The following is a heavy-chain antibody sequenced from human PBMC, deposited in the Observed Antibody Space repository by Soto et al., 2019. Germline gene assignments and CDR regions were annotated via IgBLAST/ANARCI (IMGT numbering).Heavy chain of an antibody. D-gene: IGHD4-4*01. CDR1: GFSFSHYG. J-gene: IGHJ4*02. CDR3: ARVGTVPVLYYFDS. V-gene: IGHV3-33*01. CDR2: IWDDGSKT. Sequence: QVQLVESGGGVVQPGRSLRLSCAASGFSFSHYGMFWVRQAPGQGLEWVAMIWDDGSKTYYADSVKGRLTISRDNSKNTLYLQMDSLRAEDTALYYCARVGTVPVLYYFDSWGQGTLVTVSS.